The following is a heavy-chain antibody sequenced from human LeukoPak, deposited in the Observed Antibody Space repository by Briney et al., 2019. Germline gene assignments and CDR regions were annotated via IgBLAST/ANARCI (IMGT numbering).Heavy chain of an antibody. CDR3: ARVSDFWSGFYTYWFDP. CDR1: GYTFTGYY. D-gene: IGHD3-3*01. V-gene: IGHV1-2*02. J-gene: IGHJ5*02. Sequence: GASVKVSCKASGYTFTGYYMHWVRQAPGQGLEWMGWINPNSGGTSYAQKFQGRVTMTRDTSISTAYMELSRLRSDDTAVYYCARVSDFWSGFYTYWFDPWGQGTLVTVSS. CDR2: INPNSGGT.